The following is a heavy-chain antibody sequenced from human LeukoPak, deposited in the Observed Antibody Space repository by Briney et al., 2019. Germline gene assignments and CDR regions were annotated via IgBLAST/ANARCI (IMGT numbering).Heavy chain of an antibody. J-gene: IGHJ6*02. D-gene: IGHD4-11*01. Sequence: SETLSLTCTVSDDSISSYYWNWIRQPPGKGLEWIWYIYYSGSTNYNPSLKSRVTISVDTSKNHFSLKLSSVTAADAAVYYCARAVTRSVTGLDVWGQGTTVTVSS. CDR1: DDSISSYY. V-gene: IGHV4-59*08. CDR2: IYYSGST. CDR3: ARAVTRSVTGLDV.